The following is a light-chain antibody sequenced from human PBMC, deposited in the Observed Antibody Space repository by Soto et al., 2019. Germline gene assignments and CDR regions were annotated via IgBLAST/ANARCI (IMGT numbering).Light chain of an antibody. J-gene: IGKJ5*01. CDR1: QSVSDY. CDR2: DAS. Sequence: EIVLTQSPGTLSLSPGERATLSCRAGQSVSDYLALYQQKPGQPPRLLFFDASNRVTGVPARFSAGGSGTDFTLTISSLEPEDSAVYYCQQRHMWPITFGQGTRLEIK. V-gene: IGKV3-11*01. CDR3: QQRHMWPIT.